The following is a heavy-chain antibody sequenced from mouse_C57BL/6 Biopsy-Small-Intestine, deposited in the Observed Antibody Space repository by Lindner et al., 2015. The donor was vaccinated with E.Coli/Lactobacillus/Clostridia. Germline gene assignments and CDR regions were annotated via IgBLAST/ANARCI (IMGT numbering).Heavy chain of an antibody. D-gene: IGHD2-10*01. Sequence: SVKVSCKASGGSFSSYGVSWVRQAPGQELEWMGGIIPMFGITNYAQRFQGRVTITSDEVSVAYMELSRLMSDDTAVYYCARNGLGARRGKPYYYNYMDVWGKGTKVTVSS. J-gene: IGHJ1*03. CDR1: GGSFSSYG. CDR2: IIPMFGIT. V-gene: IGHV1-81*01. CDR3: ARNGLGARRGKPYYYNYMDV.